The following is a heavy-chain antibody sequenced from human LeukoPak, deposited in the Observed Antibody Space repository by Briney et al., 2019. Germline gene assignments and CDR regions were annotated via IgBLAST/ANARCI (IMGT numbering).Heavy chain of an antibody. J-gene: IGHJ4*02. CDR3: ARNSGSGFDY. V-gene: IGHV1-46*01. CDR2: IDPSGGST. CDR1: GYTFTSYY. Sequence: ASVKVSCKASGYTFTSYYIVWVRQAPGQGLEWMGRIDPSGGSTSYAQKFQGRVTVTRGTSTSTVYMELSSLISEDTAVYYCARNSGSGFDYWGQGTLVTVSS. D-gene: IGHD2-15*01.